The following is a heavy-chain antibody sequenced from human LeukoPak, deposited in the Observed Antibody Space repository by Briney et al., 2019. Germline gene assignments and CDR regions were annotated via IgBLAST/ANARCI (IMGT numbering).Heavy chain of an antibody. V-gene: IGHV3-53*01. J-gene: IGHJ4*02. Sequence: PGGSLRLSCAVTGFTFSSYGMSWVRQAPGKGLEWVSIIYSGGSTYYADSVKGRFTISRDNSKNTLYLQMNSLRAEDTAVYYCARVENYYFDYWGQGTLVTVSS. D-gene: IGHD3-10*01. CDR2: IYSGGST. CDR3: ARVENYYFDY. CDR1: GFTFSSYG.